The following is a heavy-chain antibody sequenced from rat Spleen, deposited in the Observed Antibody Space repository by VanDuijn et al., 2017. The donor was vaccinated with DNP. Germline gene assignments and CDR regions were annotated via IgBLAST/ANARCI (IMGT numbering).Heavy chain of an antibody. Sequence: EVQLVESGGGLVQPGRSLKLSCAASGFTFSDYYMAWVRQAPTKGLELVAYINYDGTSTYYGDSVKGRFTISRDNAKSTLYLQMNSLGSEDTATYYCTRRYSSLLLHGFFDYWGQGVMVTVSS. CDR1: GFTFSDYY. J-gene: IGHJ2*01. CDR2: INYDGTST. V-gene: IGHV5-22*01. CDR3: TRRYSSLLLHGFFDY. D-gene: IGHD1-1*01.